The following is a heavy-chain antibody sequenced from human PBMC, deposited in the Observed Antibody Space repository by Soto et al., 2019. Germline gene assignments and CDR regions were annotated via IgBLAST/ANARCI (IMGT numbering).Heavy chain of an antibody. J-gene: IGHJ4*02. CDR3: ARKSYGLDY. CDR2: LWYDGSNK. Sequence: GSLRLSCAASGFTFSSYGMHWVRQAPGKGLGGVAVLWYDGSNKYYADSVKGRFTISRDNSKNTLYLQMNSLRAEDTAVYYCARKSYGLDYWGQGTLVTVSS. CDR1: GFTFSSYG. V-gene: IGHV3-33*01. D-gene: IGHD1-26*01.